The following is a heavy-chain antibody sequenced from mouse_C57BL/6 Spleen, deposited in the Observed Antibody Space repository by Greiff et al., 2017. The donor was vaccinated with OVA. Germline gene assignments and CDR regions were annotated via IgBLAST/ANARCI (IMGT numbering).Heavy chain of an antibody. V-gene: IGHV5-6*01. CDR1: GFTFSSYG. CDR2: ISSGGSYT. Sequence: DVHLVESGGDLVKPGGSLKLSCAASGFTFSSYGMSWVRQTPDKRLEWVATISSGGSYTYYPDSVKGRFTISRDNAKNTLYLQMSSLKSEDTAMYYCARHELGQGGYYFDYWGQGTTLTVSS. D-gene: IGHD4-1*01. J-gene: IGHJ2*01. CDR3: ARHELGQGGYYFDY.